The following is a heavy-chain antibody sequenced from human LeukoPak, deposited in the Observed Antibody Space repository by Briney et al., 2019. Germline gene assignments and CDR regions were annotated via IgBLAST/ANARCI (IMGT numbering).Heavy chain of an antibody. J-gene: IGHJ4*02. Sequence: PSETLSLTCAVYGGSFSGYYWSWIRQPPGKGLEWIGEINHSGSTNYNPSLKSRVTISVDTSKNQFSLKLSSVTAADTAVYYCARGSPSGYAYWRQGTLVTVSS. V-gene: IGHV4-34*01. CDR1: GGSFSGYY. D-gene: IGHD3-22*01. CDR2: INHSGST. CDR3: ARGSPSGYAY.